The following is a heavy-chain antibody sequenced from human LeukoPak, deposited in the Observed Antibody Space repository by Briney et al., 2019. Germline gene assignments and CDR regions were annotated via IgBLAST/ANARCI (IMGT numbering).Heavy chain of an antibody. V-gene: IGHV1-18*01. CDR2: ISTYNGNT. Sequence: ASVKVSCKASGYTFINYDFSWVRQAPGQGLEWMGWISTYNGNTNYAQKLQGRVTMTTDTSTSTAYMELRSLRSDDTAVYDCARQGYGGNPQGAADYWGQGTLVTVSS. CDR3: ARQGYGGNPQGAADY. CDR1: GYTFINYD. D-gene: IGHD4-23*01. J-gene: IGHJ4*02.